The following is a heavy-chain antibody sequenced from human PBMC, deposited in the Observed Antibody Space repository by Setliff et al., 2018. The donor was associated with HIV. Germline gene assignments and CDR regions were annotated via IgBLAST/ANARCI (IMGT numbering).Heavy chain of an antibody. D-gene: IGHD3-10*01. CDR2: IDSSGTT. V-gene: IGHV4-4*07. CDR1: GGSFGVYR. Sequence: PSETLSLTCTISGGSFGVYRWSWIRQSAGRGLEWIGRIDSSGTTDYKPSLKGRVARSVDTSRIQFSLRATSLTAADTAVYFCARDRHSSGLGSYGPWGPGILVTVS. J-gene: IGHJ5*02. CDR3: ARDRHSSGLGSYGP.